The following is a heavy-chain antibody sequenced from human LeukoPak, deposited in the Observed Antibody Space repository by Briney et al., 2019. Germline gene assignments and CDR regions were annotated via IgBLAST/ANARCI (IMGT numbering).Heavy chain of an antibody. CDR3: ARHGWGVTATFKFDP. CDR1: GGSISSHY. J-gene: IGHJ5*02. V-gene: IGHV4-59*08. Sequence: SETLSLTCTVSGGSISSHYWSWIRQPPGKGLEWIGYIYYSGSTNYNPSLKSRVTISVDTSKNQFSLKLSSVTAADTAVYYCARHGWGVTATFKFDPWGQGTLVTVSS. CDR2: IYYSGST. D-gene: IGHD2-21*02.